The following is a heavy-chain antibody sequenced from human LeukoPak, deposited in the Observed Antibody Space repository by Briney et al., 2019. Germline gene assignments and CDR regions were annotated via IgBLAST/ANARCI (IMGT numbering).Heavy chain of an antibody. CDR2: IYYSGST. V-gene: IGHV4-30-4*08. CDR1: GGSISSGDYY. J-gene: IGHJ4*02. Sequence: SQTLSLTCTVSGGSISSGDYYWSWIRQPPGKGLEWIWYIYYSGSTYYNPSLKSRVTISVDTSKNQFSLKLSSVTAADRAVYYCARVASSSWYYFDYWGQGTLVTVSS. CDR3: ARVASSSWYYFDY. D-gene: IGHD6-13*01.